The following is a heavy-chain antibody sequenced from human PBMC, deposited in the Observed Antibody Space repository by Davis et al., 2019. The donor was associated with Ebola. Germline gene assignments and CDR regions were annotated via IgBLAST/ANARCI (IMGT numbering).Heavy chain of an antibody. CDR1: GGSISSGGYY. CDR2: IYYSGST. CDR3: ARLTGYAGNY. J-gene: IGHJ4*02. D-gene: IGHD5-12*01. V-gene: IGHV4-31*03. Sequence: SETLSLTCTVSGGSISSGGYYWSWIRQHPGKGLEWIGYIYYSGSTNYNPSLKSRVTISVDTSKNQFSLKLSSVTAADTAVYYCARLTGYAGNYWGQGTPVTVSS.